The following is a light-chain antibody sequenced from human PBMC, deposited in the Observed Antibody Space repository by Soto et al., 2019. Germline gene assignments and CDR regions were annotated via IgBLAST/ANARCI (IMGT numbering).Light chain of an antibody. CDR3: TSYIRSSTLDYV. J-gene: IGLJ1*01. V-gene: IGLV2-14*01. CDR2: EVS. Sequence: QSVLTQPASVSGSPGQSITISCTGTSSDVGGYNYVSWYQQYPGKAPKLMIYEVSNRPSGVSNRFSGSKSGNTASLTISGLQAEEEADYYCTSYIRSSTLDYVFGTGTKVTVL. CDR1: SSDVGGYNY.